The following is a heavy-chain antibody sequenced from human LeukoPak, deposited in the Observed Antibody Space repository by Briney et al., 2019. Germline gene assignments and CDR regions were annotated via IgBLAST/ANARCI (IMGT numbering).Heavy chain of an antibody. CDR1: GFTFSSYA. CDR3: AKVGLQLWDYFDY. V-gene: IGHV3-23*01. D-gene: IGHD5-18*01. CDR2: ISGSGGST. Sequence: GGSLRLSCAASGFTFSSYAMSWVRQAPGRGLEWVSAISGSGGSTYYADSVKGRFTISRDNSKNTLYLQMNSLRAEDTAVYYCAKVGLQLWDYFDYWGQGTLVTVSS. J-gene: IGHJ4*02.